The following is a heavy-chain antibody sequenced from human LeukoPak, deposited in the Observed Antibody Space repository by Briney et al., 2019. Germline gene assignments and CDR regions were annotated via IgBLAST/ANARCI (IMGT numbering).Heavy chain of an antibody. CDR3: ARGIESYGDYGY. CDR2: MYNSGST. CDR1: GGSISGSY. Sequence: PSETLSLTCTVSGGSISGSYWSWIRQPPGKGLEWIAYMYNSGSTNYNPSLKSRVTISIDTSKNQFSLKLSSLTAADTAIYYCARGIESYGDYGYWGQGVLVTVSS. D-gene: IGHD4-17*01. J-gene: IGHJ4*02. V-gene: IGHV4-59*01.